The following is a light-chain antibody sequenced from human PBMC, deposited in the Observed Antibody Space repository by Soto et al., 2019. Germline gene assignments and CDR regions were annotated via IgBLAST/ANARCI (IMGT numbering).Light chain of an antibody. CDR3: QHRNNRPFS. V-gene: IGKV3-11*01. Sequence: MLLTQSPANLSLSPVARATLSCMASQSVNNYLAWYQQRPGQAPRLLIYDASYRATGIPARFSGSGSGTDFTLTISSLEPEDFAVYYCQHRNNRPFSFGPGTKVDI. J-gene: IGKJ3*01. CDR2: DAS. CDR1: QSVNNY.